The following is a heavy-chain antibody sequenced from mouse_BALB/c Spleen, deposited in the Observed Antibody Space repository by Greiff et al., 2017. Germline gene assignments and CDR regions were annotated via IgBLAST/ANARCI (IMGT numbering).Heavy chain of an antibody. CDR2: IYPGDGDT. J-gene: IGHJ4*01. CDR1: GYAFSSYW. V-gene: IGHV1-80*01. Sequence: VKLQESGAELVRPGSSVKISCKASGYAFSSYWMNWVKQRPGQGLEWIGQIYPGDGDTNYNGKFKGKATLTADKSSSTAYMQLSSLTSEDSAVYFCARGAYYGNYYAMDYWGQGTSVTVSS. CDR3: ARGAYYGNYYAMDY. D-gene: IGHD2-10*01.